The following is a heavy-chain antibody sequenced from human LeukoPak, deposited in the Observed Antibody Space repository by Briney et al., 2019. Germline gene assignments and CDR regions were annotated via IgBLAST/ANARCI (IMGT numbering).Heavy chain of an antibody. D-gene: IGHD6-19*01. Sequence: SVEVSCKASGGTFSSYAISWVRQAPGQGLEWMGRIIPIFGTANYAQKFQGRVTITTDESTSTAYMELSSLRSEDTAVYYCARSAGYSSGWYYYWGQGTLVTVSS. J-gene: IGHJ4*02. CDR2: IIPIFGTA. V-gene: IGHV1-69*05. CDR3: ARSAGYSSGWYYY. CDR1: GGTFSSYA.